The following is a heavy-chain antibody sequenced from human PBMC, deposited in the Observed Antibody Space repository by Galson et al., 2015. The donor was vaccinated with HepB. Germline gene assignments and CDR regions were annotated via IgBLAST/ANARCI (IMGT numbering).Heavy chain of an antibody. CDR1: GFSLTTSGVR. CDR3: ARIRGWGDAFDM. J-gene: IGHJ3*02. D-gene: IGHD6-19*01. CDR2: IDWDDEK. Sequence: PALVKPTQTLTLTCTFSGFSLTTSGVRVGWIRQPPGKALEWVARIDWDDEKFCTPSLKTRLTISKDTSKNQVVLKMTNMDPVDTATYYCARIRGWGDAFDMWGQGTRVTV. V-gene: IGHV2-70*04.